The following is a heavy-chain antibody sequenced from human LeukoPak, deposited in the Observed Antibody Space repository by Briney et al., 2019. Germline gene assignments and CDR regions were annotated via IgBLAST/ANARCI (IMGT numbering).Heavy chain of an antibody. CDR1: GYTFTDYH. J-gene: IGHJ4*02. CDR2: VIPIFGTA. CDR3: ARDREYYYDSSGYYYHDY. V-gene: IGHV1-69*05. D-gene: IGHD3-22*01. Sequence: GASVKVSCKASGYTFTDYHIHWVGQAPGQGIEWMGRVIPIFGTANYAQKFQGRVTIRTDESTSTAYMELSSLRSEDTAVYYCARDREYYYDSSGYYYHDYWGQGTLVTVSS.